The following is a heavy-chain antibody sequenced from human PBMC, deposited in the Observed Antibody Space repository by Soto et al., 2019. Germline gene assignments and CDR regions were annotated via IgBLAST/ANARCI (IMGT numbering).Heavy chain of an antibody. CDR2: INAGNGNT. CDR3: ARGTPVWFDP. J-gene: IGHJ5*02. Sequence: ASVKVSCEASGYSFTSYAMHWVRQAPGQRLEWMGWINAGNGNTKYSQKFQGRVTITRDTSASTAYMELSSLRSEDTAVYYCARGTPVWFDPWGQGTLVTSPQ. V-gene: IGHV1-3*01. CDR1: GYSFTSYA. D-gene: IGHD3-10*01.